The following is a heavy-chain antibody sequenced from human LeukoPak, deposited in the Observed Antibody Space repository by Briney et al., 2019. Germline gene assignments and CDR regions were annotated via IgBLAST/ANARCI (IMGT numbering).Heavy chain of an antibody. CDR2: IYHTGNT. Sequence: SETLSLTCTVSGGSVTISYWSWIRQSPGRELEWIGYIYHTGNTNYNPSLESRVTISVDTSKNQFSLKLTSVAAADTAVYYCERGFYDTRGYSNAFDMWGQGTMVTVSS. CDR1: GGSVTISY. J-gene: IGHJ3*02. CDR3: ERGFYDTRGYSNAFDM. V-gene: IGHV4-59*02. D-gene: IGHD3-22*01.